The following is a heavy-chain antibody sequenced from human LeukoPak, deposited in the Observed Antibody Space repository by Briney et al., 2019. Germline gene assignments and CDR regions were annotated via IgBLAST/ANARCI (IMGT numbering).Heavy chain of an antibody. Sequence: PSETLSLTCAVSGGSISSGGYSWSWIRQPPGKGLEWIGYIYHSGSTYYNPSLKSRVTISVDRSKNQFSLKLSSVTAADTAVYYRARDSTRSGRAFDYWGQGTLVTFSS. CDR1: GGSISSGGYS. V-gene: IGHV4-30-2*01. D-gene: IGHD3-3*01. CDR3: ARDSTRSGRAFDY. CDR2: IYHSGST. J-gene: IGHJ4*02.